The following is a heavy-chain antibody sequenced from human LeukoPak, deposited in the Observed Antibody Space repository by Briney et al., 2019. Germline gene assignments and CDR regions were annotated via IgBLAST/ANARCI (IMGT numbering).Heavy chain of an antibody. D-gene: IGHD3-16*01. V-gene: IGHV1-18*01. CDR2: ISTYNGNT. CDR3: ARGGNADSFDY. CDR1: GYTFTSYG. J-gene: IGHJ4*02. Sequence: ASVKVSCKASGYTFTSYGITWVRQAPGQGLEWMGWISTYNGNTDSAQKLQGRVTMTTDTSTSTAYMELRSLRSDDTAVYYCARGGNADSFDYWGQGTLVTVSS.